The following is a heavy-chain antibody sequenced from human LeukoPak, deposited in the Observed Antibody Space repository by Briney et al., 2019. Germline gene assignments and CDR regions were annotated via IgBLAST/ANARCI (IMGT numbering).Heavy chain of an antibody. D-gene: IGHD1-7*01. CDR2: IYPGDSDT. J-gene: IGHJ6*02. CDR3: ARHETENNWNLNYYYGMDV. V-gene: IGHV5-51*01. CDR1: GYSFTSYW. Sequence: HGESLKISCKGSGYSFTSYWIGWVRQMPGKGLEWMGIIYPGDSDTRYSPSFQGQVTISADKSISTAYLQWSSLKASDTAMYYCARHETENNWNLNYYYGMDVWGQGTTVTVSS.